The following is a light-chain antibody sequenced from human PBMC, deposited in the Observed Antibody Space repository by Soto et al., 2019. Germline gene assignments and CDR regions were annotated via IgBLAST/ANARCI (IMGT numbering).Light chain of an antibody. Sequence: EIALTQSPGTLSLSPGERATLSCRASQSIGSSYLAWYQQKPGQAPRLLIYGASNRATGIPDRFSGSGSGTDFTLTISRLEPEDFAVYYCQQYNNWPLTFGQGTKVDIK. CDR2: GAS. V-gene: IGKV3-20*01. CDR1: QSIGSSY. CDR3: QQYNNWPLT. J-gene: IGKJ1*01.